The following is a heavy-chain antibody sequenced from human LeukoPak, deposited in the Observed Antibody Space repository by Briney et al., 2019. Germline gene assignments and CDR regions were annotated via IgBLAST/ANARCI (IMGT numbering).Heavy chain of an antibody. V-gene: IGHV4-34*01. D-gene: IGHD4-23*01. Sequence: SETLSLTCAVYGGSFSGYYWSWIRQPPGKGLEWIGEINHSGSTNYNPSLKSRVTTSVDTSKNQFSLKLSSVTAADTAVYYCARGTTVGILDYWGQGTLVTVSS. J-gene: IGHJ4*02. CDR1: GGSFSGYY. CDR3: ARGTTVGILDY. CDR2: INHSGST.